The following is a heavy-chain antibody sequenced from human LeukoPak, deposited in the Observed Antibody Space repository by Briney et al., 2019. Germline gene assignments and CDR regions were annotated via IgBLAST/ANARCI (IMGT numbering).Heavy chain of an antibody. Sequence: GGSLRLSCAASGFTFSSYEMNWVRQAPGKGLEWVSSISSSSSYIYYADSVKGRFTISRDNAKNSLYLQMNSLRAEDTAVYYCARVLQNSPTFDYWGQGTLVTVSS. CDR1: GFTFSSYE. J-gene: IGHJ4*02. CDR3: ARVLQNSPTFDY. CDR2: ISSSSSYI. V-gene: IGHV3-21*01. D-gene: IGHD4-11*01.